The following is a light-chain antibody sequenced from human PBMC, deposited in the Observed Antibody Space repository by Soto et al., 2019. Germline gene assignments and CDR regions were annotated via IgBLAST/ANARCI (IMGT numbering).Light chain of an antibody. J-gene: IGLJ1*01. V-gene: IGLV2-23*01. CDR1: SSDVGSYNL. CDR2: EGS. CDR3: CSYAGSRSYV. Sequence: ALTKPASVTGFPGQSSTISCTRSSSDVGSYNLVSWYQQHPGKAPKVMIYEGSKRPSGVSTRFSGSKSGNTASLTISGLQAEDEADYYCCSYAGSRSYVFGTGTKVTVL.